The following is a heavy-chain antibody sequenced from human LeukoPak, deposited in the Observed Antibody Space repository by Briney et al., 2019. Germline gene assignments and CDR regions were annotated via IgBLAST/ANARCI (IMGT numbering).Heavy chain of an antibody. CDR3: ARAQGDYRNFNKKWFDP. D-gene: IGHD4-11*01. V-gene: IGHV1-69*05. Sequence: ASVKVSCKASGGTFSNFAISWVRQAPGQGLQWMGGIIPIFGTASYAQKFQGRVTITTDESTSTAYMELRSLRSEDTAVYYCARAQGDYRNFNKKWFDPWGQGTLVTVSS. CDR1: GGTFSNFA. CDR2: IIPIFGTA. J-gene: IGHJ5*02.